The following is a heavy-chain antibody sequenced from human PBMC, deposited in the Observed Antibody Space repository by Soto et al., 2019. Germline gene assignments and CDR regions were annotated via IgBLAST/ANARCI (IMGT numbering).Heavy chain of an antibody. D-gene: IGHD2-15*01. CDR3: TKDGRFDSDGSLYYYYYGMDV. V-gene: IGHV3-30*18. CDR2: ISNDGSNK. J-gene: IGHJ6*02. CDR1: GFTFNNYG. Sequence: PGGSLRLSCAASGFTFNNYGMNWVRQAPGKGLEWVAIISNDGSNKYYIESVRGRFTISRDNSKNMLFLQMNSLRVGDTAVYFCTKDGRFDSDGSLYYYYYGMDVWGQGTTVTVSS.